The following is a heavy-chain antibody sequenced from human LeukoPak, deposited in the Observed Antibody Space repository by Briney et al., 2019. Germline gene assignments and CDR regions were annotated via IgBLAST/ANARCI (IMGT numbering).Heavy chain of an antibody. V-gene: IGHV3-23*01. CDR2: ISGKGGST. D-gene: IGHD2-15*01. J-gene: IGHJ1*01. CDR3: SGSYYHEYFQH. Sequence: PGGSLSISFAASFFDLVIGAILTIRQAPGKGLEWVSVISGKGGSTYYADSVRGRFTISIDNSKSTLYLQMSSLIADDSAPYYCSGSYYHEYFQHWGQGTLVTVSS. CDR1: FFDLVIGA.